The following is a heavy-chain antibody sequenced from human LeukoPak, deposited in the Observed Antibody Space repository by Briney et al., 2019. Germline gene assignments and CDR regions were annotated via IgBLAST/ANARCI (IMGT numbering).Heavy chain of an antibody. D-gene: IGHD2-21*01. CDR2: VNSDESST. CDR1: GFTFRSRW. CDR3: ASDDSYAFDI. Sequence: GGSLRLSCAASGFTFRSRWMHWVRQAPGKGLVWVSHVNSDESSTNYADSVKGRFTISRDNTKNTPYLQMNSLRAEDTAVYYCASDDSYAFDIWGQGTMVTVSS. V-gene: IGHV3-74*01. J-gene: IGHJ3*02.